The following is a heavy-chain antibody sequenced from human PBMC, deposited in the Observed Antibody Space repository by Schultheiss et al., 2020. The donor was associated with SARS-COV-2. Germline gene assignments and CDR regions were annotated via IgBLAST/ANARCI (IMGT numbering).Heavy chain of an antibody. Sequence: SQTLSLTCTVSGGSINHYYWSWIRQSPEKGLECIGYISHSGRPDYNPSLKSRVTISVDTSKNQFSLKLSSVTAADTAVYYCAVAPRYCSSTSCYRGKYYYYYMDVWGKGTTVTVSS. D-gene: IGHD2-2*02. CDR2: ISHSGRP. CDR1: GGSINHYY. J-gene: IGHJ6*03. CDR3: AVAPRYCSSTSCYRGKYYYYYMDV. V-gene: IGHV4-59*12.